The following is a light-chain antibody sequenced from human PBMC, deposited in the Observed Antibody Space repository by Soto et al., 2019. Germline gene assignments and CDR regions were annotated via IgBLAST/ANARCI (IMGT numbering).Light chain of an antibody. CDR2: EGS. V-gene: IGLV2-23*01. CDR3: CSYAGSSTWV. J-gene: IGLJ3*02. Sequence: QSARTRPASVSGSPGQSITISCTGTSSDVGSYNLVSWYQQHPGKAPKLMIYEGSKRPSGVSNRFSGSKSGNTASLTISGLQAEDEADYYCCSYAGSSTWVFGGGTKLTVL. CDR1: SSDVGSYNL.